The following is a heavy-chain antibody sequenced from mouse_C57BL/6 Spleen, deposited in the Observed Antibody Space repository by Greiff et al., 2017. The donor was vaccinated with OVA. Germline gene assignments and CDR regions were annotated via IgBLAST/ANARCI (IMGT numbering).Heavy chain of an antibody. CDR3: ARGSNYGYFDV. CDR1: GFSLTSYG. D-gene: IGHD2-5*01. V-gene: IGHV2-2*01. CDR2: IWSGGST. J-gene: IGHJ1*03. Sequence: VQRVESGPGLVQPSQSLSITCTVSGFSLTSYGVHWVRQSPGKGLEWLGVIWSGGSTDYNAAFISRLSISKDNSKSQVFFKMNSLQADDTAIYYCARGSNYGYFDVWGTGTTVTVSS.